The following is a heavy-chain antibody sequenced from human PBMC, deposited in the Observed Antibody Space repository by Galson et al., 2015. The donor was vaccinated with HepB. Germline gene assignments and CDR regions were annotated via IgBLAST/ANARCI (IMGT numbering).Heavy chain of an antibody. J-gene: IGHJ4*02. D-gene: IGHD2-2*02. CDR2: ISNNGGST. Sequence: SLRLSCAASGFTFSSYAMHWVRQAPGKGLEYVSAISNNGGSTYYADSVKGRFTISRDNSKNTLYLQMSSLRAEDTAVYYCVKAVKEYQLLNHGAFDYWGQGTLVTVSS. CDR1: GFTFSSYA. V-gene: IGHV3-64D*06. CDR3: VKAVKEYQLLNHGAFDY.